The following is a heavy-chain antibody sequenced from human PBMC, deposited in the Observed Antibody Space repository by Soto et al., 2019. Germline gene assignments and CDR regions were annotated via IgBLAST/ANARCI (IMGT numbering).Heavy chain of an antibody. CDR3: ARMITGTTALPDY. J-gene: IGHJ4*02. CDR1: GGSISSGDYY. Sequence: TLSLTCTVSGGSISSGDYYWSWIRQPPGKGLEWIGYIYYSGSTYYNPSLKSRVTISVDTSKNRFSLKLSSVTAADTAVYYCARMITGTTALPDYWGQGTLVTVS. V-gene: IGHV4-30-4*01. D-gene: IGHD1-7*01. CDR2: IYYSGST.